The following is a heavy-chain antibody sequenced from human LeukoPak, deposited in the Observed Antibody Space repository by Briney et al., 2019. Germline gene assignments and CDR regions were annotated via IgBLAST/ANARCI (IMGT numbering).Heavy chain of an antibody. CDR2: IYYSGST. CDR1: GGSISSYY. V-gene: IGHV4-59*01. J-gene: IGHJ6*03. Sequence: SETLSLTCIVSGGSISSYYWSWIRQPPGKGLEWIGYIYYSGSTNYNPSLKSRVTISVDTSKNQFSLKLSSVTAADTAVYYCARTTEGGYTYDYFYYYYMDVWGKGTTVTISS. D-gene: IGHD5-18*01. CDR3: ARTTEGGYTYDYFYYYYMDV.